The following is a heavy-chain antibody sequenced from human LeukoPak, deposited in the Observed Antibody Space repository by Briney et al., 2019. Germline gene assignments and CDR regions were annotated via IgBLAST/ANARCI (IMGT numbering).Heavy chain of an antibody. CDR2: IRYDGSNK. CDR1: GFTFSSYG. V-gene: IGHV3-30*02. J-gene: IGHJ3*02. D-gene: IGHD2-2*01. CDR3: ARLPAAIESAFDI. Sequence: PGGSLRLSCAASGFTFSSYGMHWVRQAPGKGLEWVAFIRYDGSNKYYADSVKGRFTISRDNSKNTLYLQMNSLRAEDTAVYYCARLPAAIESAFDIWGQGTMVTVSS.